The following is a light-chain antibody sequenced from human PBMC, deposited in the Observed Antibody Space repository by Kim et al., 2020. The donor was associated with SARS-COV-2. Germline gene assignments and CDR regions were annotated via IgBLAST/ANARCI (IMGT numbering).Light chain of an antibody. CDR2: ENN. V-gene: IGLV6-57*02. Sequence: KTVTIPCPGSGGSIAINYVQWYQQRPGSAPATVIYENNQRPSGVPDRFSGSIDSSSNSASLTISGLKTEDEADYYCQSYDSSSHWVFGGGTQLTVL. CDR1: GGSIAINY. CDR3: QSYDSSSHWV. J-gene: IGLJ3*02.